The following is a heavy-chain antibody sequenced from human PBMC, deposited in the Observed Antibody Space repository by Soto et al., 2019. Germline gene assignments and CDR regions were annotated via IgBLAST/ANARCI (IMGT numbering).Heavy chain of an antibody. V-gene: IGHV3-30*04. CDR2: MSYDGSNK. CDR3: ARDIVDGDYRNNYYYYGMDV. D-gene: IGHD4-17*01. CDR1: GFTFSSYA. J-gene: IGHJ6*02. Sequence: QVQLVESGGGVVQPGRSLRLSCAASGFTFSSYAMHWVRQAPGKGLEWVAVMSYDGSNKYHADSVKGRFTISRDNSKNTLDLQMNSLRPEDTAVYYCARDIVDGDYRNNYYYYGMDVWGQGTTVTVSS.